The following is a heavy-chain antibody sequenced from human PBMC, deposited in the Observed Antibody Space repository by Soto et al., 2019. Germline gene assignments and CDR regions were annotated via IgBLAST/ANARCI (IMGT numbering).Heavy chain of an antibody. D-gene: IGHD1-26*01. V-gene: IGHV6-1*01. CDR2: TYYRSKWYY. CDR3: ARGEQYSGRIFDY. J-gene: IGHJ4*01. CDR1: GDSVSSNSAG. Sequence: SQTLSLTGAITGDSVSSNSAGSSCVRQSPSRGLEWLGRTYYRSKWYYEYAVSVRGRITINPDTSKNQYSLQLNSVTPEDTAVYFCARGEQYSGRIFDYWGQGTLVTVSS.